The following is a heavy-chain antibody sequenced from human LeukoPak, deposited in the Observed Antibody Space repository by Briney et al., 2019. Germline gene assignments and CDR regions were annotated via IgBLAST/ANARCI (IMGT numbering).Heavy chain of an antibody. CDR2: IYYSGST. V-gene: IGHV4-59*01. Sequence: GSLRLSCAASGFTFSSYAMSWIRQPPGKGLEWIGYIYYSGSTNYNPSLQSRVTISVDTSKNQFSLKLSSVTAADTAVYSCARGGFRDAFDIWGQGTMVTVSS. D-gene: IGHD3-10*01. J-gene: IGHJ3*02. CDR3: ARGGFRDAFDI. CDR1: GFTFSSYA.